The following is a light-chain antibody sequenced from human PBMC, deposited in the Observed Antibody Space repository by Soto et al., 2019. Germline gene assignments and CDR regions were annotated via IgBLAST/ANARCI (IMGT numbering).Light chain of an antibody. CDR1: SSDVGGYDY. V-gene: IGLV2-8*01. J-gene: IGLJ2*01. CDR3: SSYAGSDNVV. CDR2: AVS. Sequence: QSVLTQPPSASGSPGQSVTISCTGTSSDVGGYDYVSWYQQHPGKAPKLMIYAVSQRPSGVPDRFSGSKSGNTASLTVSGLQAEDEDDYYCSSYAGSDNVVFGGGTKLTVL.